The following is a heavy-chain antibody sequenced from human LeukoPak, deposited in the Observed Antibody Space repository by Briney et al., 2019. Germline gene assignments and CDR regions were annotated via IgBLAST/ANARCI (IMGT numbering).Heavy chain of an antibody. Sequence: SETLSLTCTVSGYSISSGYYWGWIRQPPGKGLEWIGSIYHSGSTYYNPSLKSRVTMSVDTSKNQLSLKLSSVTAADTAVYYCARGLLYDYVWGVHGDYWGQGTLVTVSS. J-gene: IGHJ4*02. V-gene: IGHV4-38-2*02. CDR1: GYSISSGYY. CDR2: IYHSGST. CDR3: ARGLLYDYVWGVHGDY. D-gene: IGHD3-16*01.